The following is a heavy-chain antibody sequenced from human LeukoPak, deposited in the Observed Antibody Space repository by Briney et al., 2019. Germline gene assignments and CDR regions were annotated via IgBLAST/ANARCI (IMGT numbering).Heavy chain of an antibody. CDR3: ERATLIPPRTFDL. Sequence: GGSLRLSCAASGFSFGNFAVHWVRQAPGRGLECVSAITYNGGTTYYANSVKGRFIISRDNSKNTLYLQMSNLRAEDMAVYYCERATLIPPRTFDLWGKGKMDTVSS. CDR2: ITYNGGTT. J-gene: IGHJ3*01. V-gene: IGHV3-64*01. D-gene: IGHD1-1*01. CDR1: GFSFGNFA.